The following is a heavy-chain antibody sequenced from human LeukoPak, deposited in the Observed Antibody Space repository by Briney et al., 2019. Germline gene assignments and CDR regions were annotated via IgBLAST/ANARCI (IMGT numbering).Heavy chain of an antibody. CDR3: AREVGPADYYDSSGYYNWFDP. J-gene: IGHJ5*02. CDR2: IYYSGST. V-gene: IGHV4-30-4*01. CDR1: GGSISSGDYY. D-gene: IGHD3-22*01. Sequence: SETLSLTCTVSGGSISSGDYYWSWFRQPPGKGLEWIGYIYYSGSTYYNPSLKSRVTISVDTSKNQFSLKLSSVTAADTAVYHCAREVGPADYYDSSGYYNWFDPWGQGTLVTVSS.